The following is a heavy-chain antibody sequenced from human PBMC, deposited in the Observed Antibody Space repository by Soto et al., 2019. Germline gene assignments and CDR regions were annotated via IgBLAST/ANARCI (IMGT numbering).Heavy chain of an antibody. Sequence: PGGSLRLSCAASGFTFSSYWMHWVRQAPGRGLVWVSRINSDGSSTSYADSVKGRFTISRDNAKNTLYLQMNSLRAEDTAVYYCARSSETFDCSGGSCYYFDYWGQGTLVTVSS. CDR3: ARSSETFDCSGGSCYYFDY. CDR1: GFTFSSYW. D-gene: IGHD2-15*01. CDR2: INSDGSST. V-gene: IGHV3-74*01. J-gene: IGHJ4*02.